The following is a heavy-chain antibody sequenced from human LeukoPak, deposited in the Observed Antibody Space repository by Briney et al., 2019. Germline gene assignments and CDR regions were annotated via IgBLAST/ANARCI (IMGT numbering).Heavy chain of an antibody. CDR3: AKGLANYFDY. CDR1: GFTFDDYG. J-gene: IGHJ4*02. CDR2: INWNGGST. V-gene: IGHV3-20*04. Sequence: GGSPRLSCAASGFTFDDYGMSWVRQAPGKGLEWVSGINWNGGSTGYADSVKGRFTISRDNAKNSLYLQMNSLRAEDTALYYCAKGLANYFDYWGQGTLVTVSS. D-gene: IGHD6-19*01.